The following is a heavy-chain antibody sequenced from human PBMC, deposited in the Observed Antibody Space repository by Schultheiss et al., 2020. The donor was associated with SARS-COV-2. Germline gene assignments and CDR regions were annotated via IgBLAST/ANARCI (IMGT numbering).Heavy chain of an antibody. J-gene: IGHJ4*02. CDR3: AKGHSGSYPLWTFDY. D-gene: IGHD1-26*01. V-gene: IGHV4-38-2*01. Sequence: SETLSLTCAVSGYSISSGYYWGWIRQPPGKGLEWIGSIYHSGPTYYNPSLKSRVTISVDTSKNQFSLKLISVTAADTAVYYCAKGHSGSYPLWTFDYWGQGTLVTVSS. CDR2: IYHSGPT. CDR1: GYSISSGYY.